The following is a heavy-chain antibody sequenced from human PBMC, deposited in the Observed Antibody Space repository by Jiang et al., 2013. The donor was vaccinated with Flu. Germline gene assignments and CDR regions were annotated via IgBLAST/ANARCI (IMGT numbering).Heavy chain of an antibody. D-gene: IGHD3-22*01. CDR1: GDSIRSGDYQ. Sequence: GSGLVKPSQTLSLTCTVSGDSIRSGDYQWSWIRQSPGKGLEWIGYIHHSGSTNYNPSLKSRVVMSIDTAKNQFSLNLRSVTVADTAVYFCAKDHSGYYEAFDIWGQGDNGHRLF. CDR2: IHHSGST. CDR3: AKDHSGYYEAFDI. V-gene: IGHV4-30-4*01. J-gene: IGHJ3*02.